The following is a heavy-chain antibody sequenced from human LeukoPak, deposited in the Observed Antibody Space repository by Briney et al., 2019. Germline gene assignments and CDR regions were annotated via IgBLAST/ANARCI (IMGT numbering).Heavy chain of an antibody. CDR3: ARDGYYGSGRPFDY. CDR1: GFNFNDSG. CDR2: IWYDGSEK. D-gene: IGHD3-10*01. V-gene: IGHV3-33*01. J-gene: IGHJ4*02. Sequence: PGRSLRLSCAASGFNFNDSGMHWVRQAPGKGLEWVAVIWYDGSEKYYADSVKGRLTISRDNSKNTLYLQMNSLRADDTAVYYCARDGYYGSGRPFDYWRQGALVSVSS.